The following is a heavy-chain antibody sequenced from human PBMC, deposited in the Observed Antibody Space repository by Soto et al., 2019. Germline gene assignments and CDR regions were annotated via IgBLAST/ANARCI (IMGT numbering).Heavy chain of an antibody. J-gene: IGHJ4*02. CDR2: INTDNGST. CDR3: ARGRYSGFELPPTPFDY. Sequence: GASVKVSCKASGYTFSDYAIHWVRQAPGQRLEWMGWINTDNGSTKYSQNFQGRVTITRDTSATTTYMEVSSLRSEDTAVYYCARGRYSGFELPPTPFDYWGQGTLVTVSS. V-gene: IGHV1-3*04. D-gene: IGHD5-12*01. CDR1: GYTFSDYA.